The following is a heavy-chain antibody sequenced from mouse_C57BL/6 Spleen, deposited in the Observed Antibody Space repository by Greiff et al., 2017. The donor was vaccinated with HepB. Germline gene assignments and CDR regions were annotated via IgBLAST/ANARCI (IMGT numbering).Heavy chain of an antibody. CDR1: GFTFSSYA. Sequence: EVQVVESGGGLVKPGGSLKLSCAASGFTFSSYAMSWVRQTPEKRLEWVATISDGGSYTYYPDNVKGRFTISRDNAKNNLYLQMSHLKSEDTAMYYCARAQITTVFDYGGQGTTLTVSS. CDR3: ARAQITTVFDY. D-gene: IGHD1-1*01. CDR2: ISDGGSYT. V-gene: IGHV5-4*01. J-gene: IGHJ2*01.